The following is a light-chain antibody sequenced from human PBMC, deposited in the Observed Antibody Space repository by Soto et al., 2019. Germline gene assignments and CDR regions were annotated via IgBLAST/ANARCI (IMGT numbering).Light chain of an antibody. CDR3: QQGADWWT. J-gene: IGKJ1*01. CDR2: DAS. Sequence: EIVVTQSPATLSLSPGERATLSCRASQSVSSHLAWYQQKPGQAPRLLIDDASNRATGIPARFSGSGSGTDFTLTISSLEPEYSAVYYCQQGADWWTFGQGTKVEVK. CDR1: QSVSSH. V-gene: IGKV3-11*01.